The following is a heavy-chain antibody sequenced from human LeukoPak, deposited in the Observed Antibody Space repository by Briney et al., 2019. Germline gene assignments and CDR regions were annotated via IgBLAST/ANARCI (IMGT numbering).Heavy chain of an antibody. V-gene: IGHV3-48*04. J-gene: IGHJ4*02. D-gene: IGHD1-1*01. Sequence: GGSLRLSCAASGFTFSSYSMNWVRQAPGKGLEWVSYISSSSSTIYYADSVKGRFTISRDNAKNSLYLQMNSLRAEDTAVYYCARGPRYNWNERCMEAGGYYFDYWGQGTLVTVSS. CDR1: GFTFSSYS. CDR3: ARGPRYNWNERCMEAGGYYFDY. CDR2: ISSSSSTI.